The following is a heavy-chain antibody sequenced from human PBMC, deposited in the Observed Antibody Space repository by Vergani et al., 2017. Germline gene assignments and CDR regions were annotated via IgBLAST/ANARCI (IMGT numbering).Heavy chain of an antibody. D-gene: IGHD2-2*01. V-gene: IGHV4-39*07. CDR2: IYYSGST. Sequence: QLQLQESGPGLVKPSETLSLTCTVSGGSISSSSYYWGWIRQPPGKGLEWIGSIYYSGSTNYNPSLKSRVTISVDTSKNQFSLKLSSVTAADAAVYYCGRRIPAATVLRGGWFDPWGQGTLVTVSS. CDR3: GRRIPAATVLRGGWFDP. CDR1: GGSISSSSYY. J-gene: IGHJ5*02.